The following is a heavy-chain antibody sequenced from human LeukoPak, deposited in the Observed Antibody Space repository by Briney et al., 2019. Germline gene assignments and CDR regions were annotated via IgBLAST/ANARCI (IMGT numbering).Heavy chain of an antibody. V-gene: IGHV3-30*18. CDR3: AKGGSSGWFDWFDY. Sequence: LRXSXXXXGXTXXTFGIHWXRQAPGKGLEWVAVISYDGSNENYADSVKGRFSISRDNYKNTLYLQMNSLRAEDTAVYYCAKGGSSGWFDWFDYWGQGTLVTVSS. CDR1: GXTXXTFG. CDR2: ISYDGSNE. J-gene: IGHJ4*02. D-gene: IGHD6-19*01.